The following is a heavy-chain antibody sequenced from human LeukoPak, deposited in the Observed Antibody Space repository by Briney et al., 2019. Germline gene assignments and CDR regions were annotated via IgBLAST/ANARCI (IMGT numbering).Heavy chain of an antibody. D-gene: IGHD6-13*01. CDR1: GFTFDDYA. V-gene: IGHV3-9*01. CDR3: ARERESRIAAAAPFDY. Sequence: GRSLRLSCAASGFTFDDYAMHWVRQAPGKGLEWVSGISWNSGSIGYADSVKGRFTISRDNAKNSLYLQMNSLRTEDTAVYYCARERESRIAAAAPFDYWGQGTLVTVSS. J-gene: IGHJ4*02. CDR2: ISWNSGSI.